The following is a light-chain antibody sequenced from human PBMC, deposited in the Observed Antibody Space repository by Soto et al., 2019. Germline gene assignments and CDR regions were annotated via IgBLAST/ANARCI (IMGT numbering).Light chain of an antibody. J-gene: IGLJ1*01. CDR2: GNS. V-gene: IGLV1-40*01. Sequence: QSVLTQPPSVSGAPGQRVTISCTGSSSNIGANSDVHWYQQLAGAAPKLLIYGNSNRPSGVSVRFSGSKSGTSASLAITGIQAEDEADYYCQAYDSSLSGFYVFGTGTKLTVL. CDR1: SSNIGANSD. CDR3: QAYDSSLSGFYV.